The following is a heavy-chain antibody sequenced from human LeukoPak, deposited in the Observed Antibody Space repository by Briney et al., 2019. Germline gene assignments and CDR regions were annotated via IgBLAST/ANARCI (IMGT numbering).Heavy chain of an antibody. V-gene: IGHV3-48*03. CDR2: FSSSGSTI. Sequence: PGGSLRLACAASGLPFSSYEMDWVRQAPGRGLGWVSYFSSSGSTIYYADSVKSRFNISRDNANNAQDREMNSLRAEDTAVYYCAVDTAMHPWGQGTLVTVSS. CDR3: AVDTAMHP. CDR1: GLPFSSYE. D-gene: IGHD5-18*01. J-gene: IGHJ5*02.